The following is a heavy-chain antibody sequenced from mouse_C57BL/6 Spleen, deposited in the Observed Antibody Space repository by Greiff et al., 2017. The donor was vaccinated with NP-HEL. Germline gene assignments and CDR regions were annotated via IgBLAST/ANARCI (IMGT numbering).Heavy chain of an antibody. D-gene: IGHD2-4*01. CDR3: AYYDDDHYYAKDY. Sequence: EVQLQQSGPELVKPGASVKISCKASGYTFTDYYMNWVKQSHGKSLELIGDLTPNNGGTSYNQKFKGKATLTVDKSSSTAYMELRSLTSEDSAVYYCAYYDDDHYYAKDYWGQGTSVTVSS. V-gene: IGHV1-26*01. J-gene: IGHJ4*01. CDR2: LTPNNGGT. CDR1: GYTFTDYY.